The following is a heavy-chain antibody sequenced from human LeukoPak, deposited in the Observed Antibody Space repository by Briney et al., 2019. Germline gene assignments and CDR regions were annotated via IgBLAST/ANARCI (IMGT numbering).Heavy chain of an antibody. D-gene: IGHD3-22*01. V-gene: IGHV4-34*01. CDR1: GGSFSGYY. J-gene: IGHJ3*02. CDR3: ATAYYYDSARANAFDI. CDR2: INHSGST. Sequence: SETLSLTCAVYGGSFSGYYWSWIRRPPGKGLEWIGEINHSGSTNYNPSLKSRVTISVDTSKNQFSLKLSSVTAADTAVYYCATAYYYDSARANAFDIWGQGTMVTVSS.